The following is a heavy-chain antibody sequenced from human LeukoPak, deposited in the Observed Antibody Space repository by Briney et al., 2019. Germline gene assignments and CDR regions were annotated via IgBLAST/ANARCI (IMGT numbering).Heavy chain of an antibody. D-gene: IGHD2-15*01. CDR1: GHIFTDYC. CDR3: ARSIYCSGGSCHGT. V-gene: IGHV1-2*02. J-gene: IGHJ5*02. CDR2: INPNSGGT. Sequence: ASVKVSCKASGHIFTDYCLHWVRQAPGQGLEWMGWINPNSGGTKYAQRFQGRVTMTRDTSISTVYMELSSLRSEDTAIYYCARSIYCSGGSCHGTWGQGTLVTVSS.